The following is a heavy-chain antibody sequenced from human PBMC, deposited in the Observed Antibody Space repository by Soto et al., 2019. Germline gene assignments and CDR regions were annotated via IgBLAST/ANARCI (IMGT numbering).Heavy chain of an antibody. D-gene: IGHD2-21*02. CDR3: AHSRCGGDCLQSYSSHYYYGMDV. CDR2: IYWDDDK. J-gene: IGHJ6*02. CDR1: GFSLSTGGVG. Sequence: QITLKESGPALVKPTQTLTLTCTISGFSLSTGGVGVGWIRQPPGKALEWLALIYWDDDKRYSPSLRSRLTITKDTSENPVVLTMTNIDPVDTATYYCAHSRCGGDCLQSYSSHYYYGMDVWGQGTTVTVSS. V-gene: IGHV2-5*02.